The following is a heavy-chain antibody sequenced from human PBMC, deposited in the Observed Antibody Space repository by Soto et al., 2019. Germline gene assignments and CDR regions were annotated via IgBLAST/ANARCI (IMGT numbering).Heavy chain of an antibody. D-gene: IGHD4-17*01. J-gene: IGHJ5*02. Sequence: PSETLSLTWTVSGGSVSSGSYYWSWIRQPPGKGLEWIGYIYYSGSTNYNPSLKSRVTISVDTSKNQFSLKLSSVTAADTAVYYCASRDYGDFNWFDPWGQGTLVTVSS. CDR1: GGSVSSGSYY. V-gene: IGHV4-61*01. CDR2: IYYSGST. CDR3: ASRDYGDFNWFDP.